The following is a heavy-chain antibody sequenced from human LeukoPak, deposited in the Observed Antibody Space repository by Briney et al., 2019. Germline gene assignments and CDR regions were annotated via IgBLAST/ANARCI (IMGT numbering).Heavy chain of an antibody. CDR3: TRDSRLITYYYGMDV. J-gene: IGHJ6*02. D-gene: IGHD3-16*01. Sequence: GGSLRLSCTASGFTFGDYAMSWVRQAPGKGLEWVGFIRSKAYGGTTEYAASVKGRFTISRDDSKSIAYLQMNSLKTGDTAVYYCTRDSRLITYYYGMDVWGQGTTVTVSS. V-gene: IGHV3-49*04. CDR1: GFTFGDYA. CDR2: IRSKAYGGTT.